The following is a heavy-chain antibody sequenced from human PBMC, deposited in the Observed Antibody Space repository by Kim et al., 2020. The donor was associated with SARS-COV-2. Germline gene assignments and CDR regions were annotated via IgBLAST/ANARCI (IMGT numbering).Heavy chain of an antibody. CDR3: ARHRSGWNDNWFDP. D-gene: IGHD1-1*01. Sequence: SVKVSCKASGYTFTSYDINWVRQAPGQGLEWLGWMNPNSGNTGYSPKFQGRVTMTRDASTNTAYMELSSLRSEDTAVYYCARHRSGWNDNWFDPWGQGTLVTVSS. V-gene: IGHV1-8*01. J-gene: IGHJ5*02. CDR1: GYTFTSYD. CDR2: MNPNSGNT.